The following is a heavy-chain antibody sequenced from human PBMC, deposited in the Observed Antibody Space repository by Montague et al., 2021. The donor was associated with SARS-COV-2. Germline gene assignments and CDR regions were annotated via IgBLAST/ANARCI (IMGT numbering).Heavy chain of an antibody. CDR1: GGSISSSH. J-gene: IGHJ4*02. V-gene: IGHV4-59*01. Sequence: SETLSLTCTVSGGSISSSHLCWIWQPPAKGLERIGFMYNSWSTNYNPTLKSRVTISVDTSKNQFSLKLSSVTAADTAVYYCARGFDYWGQGTLVTVSS. CDR2: MYNSWST. CDR3: ARGFDY.